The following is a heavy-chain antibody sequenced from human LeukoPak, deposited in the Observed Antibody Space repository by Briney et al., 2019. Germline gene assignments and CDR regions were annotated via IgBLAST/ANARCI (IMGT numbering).Heavy chain of an antibody. CDR2: IRYDGSNK. J-gene: IGHJ4*02. CDR3: ATMVRGVIIGYFDY. D-gene: IGHD3-10*01. CDR1: GFTFSSYG. Sequence: GGSLRLSCAASGFTFSSYGMHWVRQAPGKGLEWVAFIRYDGSNKYYADSVKGRFTISRDNSKNTLYLKMNSLRAEDTAVYYCATMVRGVIIGYFDYWGQGTLVPVSS. V-gene: IGHV3-30*02.